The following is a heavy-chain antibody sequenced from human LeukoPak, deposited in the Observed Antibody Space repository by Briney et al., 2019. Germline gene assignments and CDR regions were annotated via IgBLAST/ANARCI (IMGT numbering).Heavy chain of an antibody. CDR1: GFTFNSYW. D-gene: IGHD6-13*01. CDR2: VQQEGSEK. J-gene: IGHJ4*02. CDR3: ATTLNVATAGYF. Sequence: HAGGSLRLSCAASGFTFNSYWMSWVRKAPGKGLEWVANVQQEGSEKYYVDSVKGRFTISRDNAKNSVYLEMNSLRAEDTATYYCATTLNVATAGYFWGQGTLVTVSS. V-gene: IGHV3-7*01.